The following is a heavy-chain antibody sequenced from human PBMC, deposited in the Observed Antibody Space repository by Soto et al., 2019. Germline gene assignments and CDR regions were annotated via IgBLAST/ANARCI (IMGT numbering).Heavy chain of an antibody. J-gene: IGHJ4*02. Sequence: PSETLSLTCTVSGGSISSGDYYWSWIRQPPGKGLEWIGNIHYNGSTNYNPSLKSRVTMSVDTSKNHFSLRLISVTAADTALYFCAREGNLGRWLQPLDFWGQGTLVTVSS. CDR3: AREGNLGRWLQPLDF. D-gene: IGHD5-12*01. CDR1: GGSISSGDYY. CDR2: IHYNGST. V-gene: IGHV4-61*03.